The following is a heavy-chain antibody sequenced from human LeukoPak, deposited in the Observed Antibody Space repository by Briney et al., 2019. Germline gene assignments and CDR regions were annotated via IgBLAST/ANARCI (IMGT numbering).Heavy chain of an antibody. D-gene: IGHD3-16*01. V-gene: IGHV4-34*01. CDR1: GVSFRAYY. Sequence: LETLSLTCAVYGVSFRAYYWSWIRQAPGKGLEWIGEINDSGHGRYNASLKSRVTMSVDTSKNQLSLKLKSVTAADTAVYYCASSRDLYLDAFTSYWYFDVWGRGSLVTVSS. CDR3: ASSRDLYLDAFTSYWYFDV. J-gene: IGHJ2*01. CDR2: INDSGHG.